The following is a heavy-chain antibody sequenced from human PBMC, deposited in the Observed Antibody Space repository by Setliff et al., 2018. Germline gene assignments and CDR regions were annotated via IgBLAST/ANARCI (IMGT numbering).Heavy chain of an antibody. J-gene: IGHJ3*02. CDR2: TRNKANSYTT. CDR3: ARVFWSGYYTGDAFDI. Sequence: GESLRLSCAASGFTFSDHYMDWVRQAPGKGLEWVGRTRNKANSYTTEYAASVKGRFTISRDDSKNSLYLQMNSLKTEDTAVYYCARVFWSGYYTGDAFDIWGQGTMVTVSS. CDR1: GFTFSDHY. V-gene: IGHV3-72*01. D-gene: IGHD3-3*01.